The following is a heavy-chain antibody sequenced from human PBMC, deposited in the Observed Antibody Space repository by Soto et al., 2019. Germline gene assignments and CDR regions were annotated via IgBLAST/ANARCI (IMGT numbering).Heavy chain of an antibody. CDR1: GFTFSSYG. CDR2: IWYDGSKG. Sequence: GGSLRLSCEASGFTFSSYGMHWVRQAPGKGLEWVAVIWYDGSKGYYADSVKGRFTISRDNSKNTLYLQMMSLGAEDTAVYYCARDYSSTGYGLNYWGQGTLATVSS. J-gene: IGHJ4*02. CDR3: ARDYSSTGYGLNY. D-gene: IGHD6-25*01. V-gene: IGHV3-33*01.